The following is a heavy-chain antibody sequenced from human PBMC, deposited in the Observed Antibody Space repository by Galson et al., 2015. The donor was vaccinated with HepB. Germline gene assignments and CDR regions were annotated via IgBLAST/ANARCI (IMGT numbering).Heavy chain of an antibody. CDR1: GFAFSDYY. CDR3: ARVADSDYGDHAHFDS. V-gene: IGHV3-11*06. CDR2: ISASTIYT. J-gene: IGHJ4*02. Sequence: SLRLSCAASGFAFSDYYMNWIRQAPGKGLEWLSYISASTIYTNYADSVKGRFTVSRDNAKNSLNLQMNSLRAEDTAVYYCARVADSDYGDHAHFDSWGLGTLVTVPS. D-gene: IGHD4-17*01.